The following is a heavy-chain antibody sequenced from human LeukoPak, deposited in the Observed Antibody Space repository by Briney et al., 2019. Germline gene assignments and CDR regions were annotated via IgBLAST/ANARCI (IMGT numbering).Heavy chain of an antibody. CDR3: ARDPDIVVVPAAILVYYGMDV. V-gene: IGHV1-2*06. CDR1: GGTFSSYA. Sequence: ASVKVSCKASGGTFSSYAISWVRQAPGQGLEWMGRINPNSGGTNYAQKFQGRVTMTRDTSISTAYMELSRLRSDDTAVYYCARDPDIVVVPAAILVYYGMDVWGQGTTVTVSS. CDR2: INPNSGGT. D-gene: IGHD2-2*01. J-gene: IGHJ6*02.